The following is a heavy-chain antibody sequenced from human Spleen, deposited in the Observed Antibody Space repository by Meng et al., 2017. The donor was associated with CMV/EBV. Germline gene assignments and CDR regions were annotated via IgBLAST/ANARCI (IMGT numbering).Heavy chain of an antibody. Sequence: SVKVSCKTSGGNFNGYSISWVRQAPGQGLEWMGRILPVLEITNYAQNFQGRVTMTRDTSTSTAFLELTSLTSDDTAVYYCARGRKYSGYDSLGYWGRGTLVTVSS. CDR1: GGNFNGYS. CDR2: ILPVLEIT. V-gene: IGHV1-69*02. J-gene: IGHJ4*02. D-gene: IGHD5-12*01. CDR3: ARGRKYSGYDSLGY.